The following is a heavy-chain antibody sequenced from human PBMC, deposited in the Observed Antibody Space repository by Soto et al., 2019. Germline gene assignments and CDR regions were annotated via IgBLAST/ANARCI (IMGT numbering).Heavy chain of an antibody. D-gene: IGHD2-2*01. Sequence: PSETLSLTCAVYGGSFSGYYWSWIRQPPGKGMEWIGEINHSGSTNYNTSLKSRVTISVDTSKNQFSLKLISVAAADTAVYYCARVVAAGSRTPGKYYYYYGMDFWGQGTTVTVSS. CDR2: INHSGST. CDR1: GGSFSGYY. V-gene: IGHV4-34*01. CDR3: ARVVAAGSRTPGKYYYYYGMDF. J-gene: IGHJ6*02.